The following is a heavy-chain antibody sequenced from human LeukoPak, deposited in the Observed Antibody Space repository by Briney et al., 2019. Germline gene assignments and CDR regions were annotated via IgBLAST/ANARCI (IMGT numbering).Heavy chain of an antibody. Sequence: GRSLRLSCAASGFTFSSYDMHWVRQAPGKGLEWVAIMSYDGNNKYYGDSVRGRFTISRDNSKNTLYLQMNSLRVEDTAVYYCAKRNGFWGQGTLVTVSS. CDR3: AKRNGF. J-gene: IGHJ4*02. D-gene: IGHD1-1*01. V-gene: IGHV3-30*18. CDR1: GFTFSSYD. CDR2: MSYDGNNK.